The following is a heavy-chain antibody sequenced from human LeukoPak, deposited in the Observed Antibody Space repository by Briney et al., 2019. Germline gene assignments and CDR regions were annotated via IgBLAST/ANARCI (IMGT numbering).Heavy chain of an antibody. CDR3: ATETIGRHYDY. J-gene: IGHJ4*02. CDR1: GFTFSSCG. CDR2: IGPTGTDR. D-gene: IGHD1-14*01. V-gene: IGHV3-21*01. Sequence: GGSLRLSCAASGFTFSSCGFNWVRQAPGKGLEWVSSIGPTGTDRYYADSVRGRFTISRDNAKNSMYLQMDSLRDEDTAVYYCATETIGRHYDYWGEGTLLTVSS.